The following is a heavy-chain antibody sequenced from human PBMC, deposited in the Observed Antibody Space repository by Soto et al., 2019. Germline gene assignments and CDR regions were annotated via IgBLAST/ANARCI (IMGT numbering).Heavy chain of an antibody. Sequence: ASVKVSCKASGDTYTSYYIHWVRQAPGQGLEWMGRMNVDTGGTTYAQKFQGRVTMTRDTSISTAYMEVTNVKSDDTAIYYCARDGNFVLRGYSFGFDFWGQGTRVTVSS. CDR3: ARDGNFVLRGYSFGFDF. CDR1: GDTYTSYY. CDR2: MNVDTGGT. V-gene: IGHV1-2*06. D-gene: IGHD5-18*01. J-gene: IGHJ4*02.